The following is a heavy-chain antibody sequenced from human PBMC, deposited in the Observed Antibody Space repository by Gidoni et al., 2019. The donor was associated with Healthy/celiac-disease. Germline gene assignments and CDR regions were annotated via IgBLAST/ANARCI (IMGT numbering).Heavy chain of an antibody. CDR3: ATQKVPAAIWARWENGMDV. D-gene: IGHD2-2*01. CDR1: GYTLTELS. CDR2: FDPEDGET. J-gene: IGHJ6*02. Sequence: QVQLVQSGAEVKKPGASVRVSCKVSGYTLTELSMHWVRQAPGKGLEWMGGFDPEDGETIYAQKFQGRVTMTEDTSTDTAYMELSSLRSEDTAVYYCATQKVPAAIWARWENGMDVWGQGTTVTVSS. V-gene: IGHV1-24*01.